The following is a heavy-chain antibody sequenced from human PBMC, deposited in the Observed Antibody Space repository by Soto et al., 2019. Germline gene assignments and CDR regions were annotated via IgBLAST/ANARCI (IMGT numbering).Heavy chain of an antibody. CDR3: TRPSSSIEYYYYYYMDV. J-gene: IGHJ6*03. V-gene: IGHV3-49*03. CDR1: GFTFGDYA. D-gene: IGHD6-6*01. Sequence: RGSLRLSCTASGFTFGDYAMSWFRQAPGKGLEWVGFIRSKAYGGTTEYAASVKGRFTISRDDSKSIAYLQMNSLKTEDTAVYYCTRPSSSIEYYYYYYMDVWGKGTTVTVSS. CDR2: IRSKAYGGTT.